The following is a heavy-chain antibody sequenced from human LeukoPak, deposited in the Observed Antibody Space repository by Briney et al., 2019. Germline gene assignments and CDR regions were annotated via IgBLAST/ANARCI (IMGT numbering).Heavy chain of an antibody. CDR3: ASPLHDYGGNSD. CDR2: ISYDGSNK. D-gene: IGHD4-23*01. Sequence: GRSLRLSCAASGFTFSSYAMRWVRQAPGKGLEWVAVISYDGSNKYYADSVKGRFTISRDNSKNTLYLQMNSLRAEDTAVYYCASPLHDYGGNSDWGQGTLVTVSS. V-gene: IGHV3-30-3*01. J-gene: IGHJ4*02. CDR1: GFTFSSYA.